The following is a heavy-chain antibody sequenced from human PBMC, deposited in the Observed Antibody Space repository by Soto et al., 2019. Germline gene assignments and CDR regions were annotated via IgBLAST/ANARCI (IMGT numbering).Heavy chain of an antibody. V-gene: IGHV1-69*02. CDR2: IIPILGIA. CDR3: AGGYCSGGSCLGDWFDP. D-gene: IGHD2-15*01. J-gene: IGHJ5*02. Sequence: QVQLVQSGAEVKKPGSSVKVSCKASGGTFSSYTISWVRQAPGQGLEWMGRIIPILGIANYAQKFQGRVTITADKSTSTAYMELSSLISEDTAVYYCAGGYCSGGSCLGDWFDPWGQGTLVTVSS. CDR1: GGTFSSYT.